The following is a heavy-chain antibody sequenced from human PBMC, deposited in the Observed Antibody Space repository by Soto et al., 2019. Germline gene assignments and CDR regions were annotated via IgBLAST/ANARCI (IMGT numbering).Heavy chain of an antibody. J-gene: IGHJ4*02. CDR1: GYTFTGYY. Sequence: ASVKVSCKASGYTFTGYYMHWVRQAPGQGLEWMGWINPNSGGTNYAQKFQGRVTMTRDTSISTAYMELSRLRSDDTAVYYCARAGVYDSSGYYSYYFDYWGQGTLVTVSS. CDR2: INPNSGGT. CDR3: ARAGVYDSSGYYSYYFDY. D-gene: IGHD3-22*01. V-gene: IGHV1-2*02.